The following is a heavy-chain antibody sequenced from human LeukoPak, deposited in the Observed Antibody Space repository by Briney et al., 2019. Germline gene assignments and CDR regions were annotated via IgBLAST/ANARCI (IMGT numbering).Heavy chain of an antibody. CDR3: TRRRGNQQPIDY. Sequence: AGGSLRLSCAASGFTFSSYAMSWVRQAPGKGLEWVSAISGGGIGIYYADSLKGRFTISRGDSENTLYLQMNSLRAEDTAVYYCTRRRGNQQPIDYWGQGTLVTVSS. D-gene: IGHD2-2*01. J-gene: IGHJ4*02. V-gene: IGHV3-23*01. CDR2: ISGGGIGI. CDR1: GFTFSSYA.